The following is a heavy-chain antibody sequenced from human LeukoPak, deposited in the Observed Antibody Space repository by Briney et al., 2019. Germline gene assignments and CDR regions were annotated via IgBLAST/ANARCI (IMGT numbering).Heavy chain of an antibody. J-gene: IGHJ4*02. CDR2: INTNGRGT. CDR3: VKDIQSSSAWTGGGY. V-gene: IGHV3-64D*09. Sequence: PGRSLRLSCSASGFSFSSYAMHWVRQAPGKGLEYVSTINTNGRGTYYADSVKGRFTISRDNSKSTLYLQMSSLRTDDTALYYCVKDIQSSSAWTGGGYWGQGTLVSVSS. CDR1: GFSFSSYA. D-gene: IGHD6-19*01.